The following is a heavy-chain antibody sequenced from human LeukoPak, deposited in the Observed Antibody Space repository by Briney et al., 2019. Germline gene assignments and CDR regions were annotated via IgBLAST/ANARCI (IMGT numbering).Heavy chain of an antibody. CDR1: GGSINNYY. CDR2: IYTSGST. V-gene: IGHV4-4*07. CDR3: ARGVAAAAIDY. Sequence: SETLSLTCTVSGGSINNYYWSWIRQPPGKGLEWIGRIYTSGSTNYNPSLKSRVTMSVDTSKNQFSLKLSSVTAADTAVYYCARGVAAAAIDYWGQGTLVTVSS. D-gene: IGHD6-13*01. J-gene: IGHJ4*02.